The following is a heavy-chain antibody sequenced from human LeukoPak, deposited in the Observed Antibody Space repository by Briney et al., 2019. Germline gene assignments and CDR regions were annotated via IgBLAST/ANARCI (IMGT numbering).Heavy chain of an antibody. CDR1: GGSISDHY. D-gene: IGHD1-26*01. Sequence: SETLSLTCTVSGGSISDHYWNWIRQPPGKGLEWIGYIYYSGSTNYNPSLKSRVTISVVKSKNQFSLKLTSVTSADTAVYYCASSTWEGGGFDYWGQGTLVTVSS. J-gene: IGHJ4*02. CDR2: IYYSGST. V-gene: IGHV4-59*11. CDR3: ASSTWEGGGFDY.